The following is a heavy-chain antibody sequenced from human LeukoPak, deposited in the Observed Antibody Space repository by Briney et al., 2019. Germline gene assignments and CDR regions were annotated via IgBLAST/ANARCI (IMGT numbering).Heavy chain of an antibody. J-gene: IGHJ5*02. CDR2: IKQDGSEK. V-gene: IGHV3-7*01. CDR3: ARDRGYSSSSRRGNWFDP. CDR1: GFTFSSYW. D-gene: IGHD6-6*01. Sequence: GGSLRLSCAASGFTFSSYWMSWVRQAPGKGLEWVANIKQDGSEKYYVDSVKGRFTISRDNAKNSLYLQMNSLRAEDTAVYYCARDRGYSSSSRRGNWFDPWGQGTLVTVSS.